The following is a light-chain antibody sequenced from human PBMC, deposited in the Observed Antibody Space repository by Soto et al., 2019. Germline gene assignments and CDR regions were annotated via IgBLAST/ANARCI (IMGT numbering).Light chain of an antibody. CDR3: QHYKSYWT. CDR1: QSISTW. V-gene: IGKV1-5*03. CDR2: KAS. J-gene: IGKJ1*01. Sequence: DIQMTQSPSTLSASVGDRVTITCRASQSISTWLAWYQQKPGKAPKLLIYKASSLESGVPSRFSGSGSGTKFSLTISSLQPDDFATYYCQHYKSYWTFGQGTKVDIK.